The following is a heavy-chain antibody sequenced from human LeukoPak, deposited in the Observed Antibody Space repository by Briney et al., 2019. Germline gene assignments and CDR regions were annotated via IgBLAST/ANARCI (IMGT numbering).Heavy chain of an antibody. CDR3: ARRASGGYSYSAGFDY. D-gene: IGHD5-18*01. V-gene: IGHV4-39*01. J-gene: IGHJ4*02. Sequence: SETLSLTCTVSGGSISSSSYYWGWIRRPPGKGLEWIGSIYYSGSTYYNPSLKSRVTISVDTSKNQFSLKLSSVTAADTAVYYCARRASGGYSYSAGFDYWGQGTLVTVSS. CDR1: GGSISSSSYY. CDR2: IYYSGST.